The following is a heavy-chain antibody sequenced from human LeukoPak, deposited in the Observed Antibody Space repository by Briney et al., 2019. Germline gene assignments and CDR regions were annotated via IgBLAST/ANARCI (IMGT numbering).Heavy chain of an antibody. CDR2: VYYSGST. CDR3: ARDRGAYGSGSYLHNWFDP. CDR1: GGSISSSGYY. Sequence: SETLSLTCTVSGGSISSSGYYWGWHRQPPGMGLEWLASVYYSGSTYYNPSLKSRVTISVDTSKNQFSLKLSSVTAADTAVYYCARDRGAYGSGSYLHNWFDPWGQGTLVTVSS. V-gene: IGHV4-39*07. D-gene: IGHD3-10*01. J-gene: IGHJ5*02.